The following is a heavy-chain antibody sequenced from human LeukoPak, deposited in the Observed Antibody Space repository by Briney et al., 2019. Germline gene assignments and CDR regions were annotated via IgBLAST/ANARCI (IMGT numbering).Heavy chain of an antibody. V-gene: IGHV4-34*01. D-gene: IGHD3-3*01. Sequence: PSETLSLTCAVYGGSFSGYYWSWIRQPPGKGLEWIGEINHSGSTNYNPSLKSRVTISVDTSKNQFSLKLSSVTAADTAVYYCARHLSFSHYHYYYMDVWGKGTTVTISS. CDR3: ARHLSFSHYHYYYMDV. J-gene: IGHJ6*03. CDR1: GGSFSGYY. CDR2: INHSGST.